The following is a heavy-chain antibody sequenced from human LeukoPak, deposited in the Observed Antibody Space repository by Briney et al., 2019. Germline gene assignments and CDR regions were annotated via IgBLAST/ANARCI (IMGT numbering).Heavy chain of an antibody. CDR3: AREESDFWSGYYLPYYYYGMDV. V-gene: IGHV7-4-1*02. D-gene: IGHD3-3*01. CDR2: INTNTGNP. Sequence: GASVNVSCKASGYTFTSYAMNWVRQAPGQGLEWMGWINTNTGNPTYAQGFTGRFVFSLDTSVSTAYLQISSLKAEDTAVYYCAREESDFWSGYYLPYYYYGMDVWGQGTTVTVSS. J-gene: IGHJ6*02. CDR1: GYTFTSYA.